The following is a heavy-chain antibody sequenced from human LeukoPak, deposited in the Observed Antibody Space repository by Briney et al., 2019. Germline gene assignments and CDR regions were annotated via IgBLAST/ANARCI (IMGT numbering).Heavy chain of an antibody. CDR2: TSSNGGST. CDR1: GFTFSSYA. D-gene: IGHD5-18*01. J-gene: IGHJ4*02. V-gene: IGHV3-64D*06. CDR3: VKDRGTAMVLYYFDY. Sequence: PGGSLRLSCSASGFTFSSYAMHWVRQAPGKGLEYVSATSSNGGSTYYADSVKGRFTISRDNSKNTLYLQMSSLRAEDTAVYYCVKDRGTAMVLYYFDYWGQGTLVTVSS.